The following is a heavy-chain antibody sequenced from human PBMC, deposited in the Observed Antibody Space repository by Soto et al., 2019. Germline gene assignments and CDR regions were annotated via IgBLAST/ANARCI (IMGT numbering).Heavy chain of an antibody. Sequence: PGGSLRLSCAASGFTFSSYAMHWVRQAPGKGLEWVAVISYDGSNKYYADSVKGRFTISRDNSKNTLYLQMNSLRAEDTAVYYCATQQWLVRVEGXYFDYWGRGTL. CDR2: ISYDGSNK. D-gene: IGHD6-19*01. J-gene: IGHJ4*02. CDR1: GFTFSSYA. CDR3: ATQQWLVRVEGXYFDY. V-gene: IGHV3-30-3*01.